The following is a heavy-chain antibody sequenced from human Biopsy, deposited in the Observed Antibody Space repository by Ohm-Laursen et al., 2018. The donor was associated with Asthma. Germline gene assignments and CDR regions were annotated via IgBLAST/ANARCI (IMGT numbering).Heavy chain of an antibody. CDR1: GFTFSNAW. CDR3: AGDPRFLSPNPALYPMDV. CDR2: INSGSTDI. V-gene: IGHV3-21*01. Sequence: GSLRLSCSASGFTFSNAWMSWVRQAPGKGLEWVSSINSGSTDIKYADSVKGRFIISRDNARSAVYLQMNRLRPEDTATYYCAGDPRFLSPNPALYPMDVWGHGTTVTVSS. J-gene: IGHJ6*02. D-gene: IGHD3-3*01.